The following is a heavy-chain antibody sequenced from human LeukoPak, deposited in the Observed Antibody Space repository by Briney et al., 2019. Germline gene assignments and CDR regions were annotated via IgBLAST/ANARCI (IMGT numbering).Heavy chain of an antibody. J-gene: IGHJ5*02. CDR1: GFQFSNYW. V-gene: IGHV3-74*01. CDR3: ISDRAGRSGGDP. CDR2: ISNGGIRT. D-gene: IGHD3-10*01. Sequence: GGSLRLSCAASGFQFSNYWMHWVRQVPAKGLFWVSRISNGGIRTYADSVRGRFTISRDNSKNIVYLQLNSLRAEDTAIYYSISDRAGRSGGDPWGQGTLVTVSS.